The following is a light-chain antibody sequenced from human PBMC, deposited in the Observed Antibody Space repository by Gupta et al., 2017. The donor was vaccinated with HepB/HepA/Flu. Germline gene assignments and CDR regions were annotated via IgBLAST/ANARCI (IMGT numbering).Light chain of an antibody. CDR3: QQRSNWPLCS. V-gene: IGKV3-11*01. Sequence: EIVLTQSPTTLSLSPGERATLSCRASQSISTDLAWYQQKPGQAPRLLIYDASSRATGIPARFSGSGSGTDFTLTISSLDPEDFAVYYCQQRSNWPLCSFGQGTKLEIK. CDR2: DAS. CDR1: QSISTD. J-gene: IGKJ2*04.